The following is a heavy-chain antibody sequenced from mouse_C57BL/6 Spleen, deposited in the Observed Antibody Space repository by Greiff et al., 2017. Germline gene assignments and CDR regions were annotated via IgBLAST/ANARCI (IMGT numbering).Heavy chain of an antibody. CDR1: GYTFTDYE. V-gene: IGHV1-15*01. CDR3: TRDDYDRRAWFAY. CDR2: IDPETGGT. Sequence: VKLMESGAELVRPGASVTLSCKASGYTFTDYEMHWVKQTPVHGLEWIGAIDPETGGTAYNQKFKGKAILTADKSSSTAYMELRSLTSEDSAVYYCTRDDYDRRAWFAYWGQGTLVTVSA. D-gene: IGHD2-4*01. J-gene: IGHJ3*01.